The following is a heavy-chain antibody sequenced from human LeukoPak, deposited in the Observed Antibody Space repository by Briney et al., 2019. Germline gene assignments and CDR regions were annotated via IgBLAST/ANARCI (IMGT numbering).Heavy chain of an antibody. J-gene: IGHJ5*02. Sequence: PGGSLRLSCAASGFTFSAYAMSWVRQAPGKGLEWVSTISHDGYSTYCADSVKGHFTVSRDKSKNMLYLQVNSLRAEDTADYYCLKSTVSTGSDTWGQGTLVTVSS. CDR1: GFTFSAYA. V-gene: IGHV3-23*01. CDR3: LKSTVSTGSDT. CDR2: ISHDGYST. D-gene: IGHD5/OR15-5a*01.